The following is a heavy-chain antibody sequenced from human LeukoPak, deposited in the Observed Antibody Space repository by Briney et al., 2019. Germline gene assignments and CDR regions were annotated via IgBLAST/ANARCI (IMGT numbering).Heavy chain of an antibody. CDR1: GYIFTDFG. CDR3: TSGDHYFDSTFDY. CDR2: ISVYNGNT. J-gene: IGHJ4*02. D-gene: IGHD3-22*01. V-gene: IGHV1-18*01. Sequence: ASVKVSCKASGYIFTDFGVNWVRQAPGQGLEWIGWISVYNGNTNYTQKLQDRVTMTTDMSTHTAYMELRSLRSDDTAVYYCTSGDHYFDSTFDYWGRGTLVTVSS.